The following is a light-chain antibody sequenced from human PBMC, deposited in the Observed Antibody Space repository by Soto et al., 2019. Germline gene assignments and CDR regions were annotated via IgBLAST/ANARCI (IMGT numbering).Light chain of an antibody. V-gene: IGKV3-20*01. CDR1: QSVSSNN. CDR2: GAS. J-gene: IGKJ5*01. CDR3: QQYDKSLI. Sequence: EIVLTQSPGTLSLSPGETATLSCRASQSVSSNNLAWYHQTPGQTPRLLIYGASSSATGIPDRFSGSWSGTFFTLTISMLEHDYVALYCWQQYDKSLIFGQGTRLDIE.